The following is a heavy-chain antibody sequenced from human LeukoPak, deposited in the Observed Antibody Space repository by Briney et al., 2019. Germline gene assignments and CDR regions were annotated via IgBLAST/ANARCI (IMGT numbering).Heavy chain of an antibody. D-gene: IGHD3-3*01. CDR2: ISYDGTNK. J-gene: IGHJ4*02. Sequence: GRSLMLSCAASGFTFSSNAMHWVRQAPGKGLEWVAIISYDGTNKYYADSVKGRFTVSRVNSKNTLYLHMNSLRAEDTAVYYCARSIFGVVLMPLDFDYWGQGTLVTVSS. CDR1: GFTFSSNA. CDR3: ARSIFGVVLMPLDFDY. V-gene: IGHV3-30*01.